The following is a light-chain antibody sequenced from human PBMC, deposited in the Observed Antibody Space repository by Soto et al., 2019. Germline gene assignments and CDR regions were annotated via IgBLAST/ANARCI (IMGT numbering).Light chain of an antibody. CDR2: GAS. V-gene: IGKV3-15*01. J-gene: IGKJ2*01. CDR3: QQYENWPYT. CDR1: PGVSNT. Sequence: EIVMTQSPATVSLSPGERATLSCRASPGVSNTLAWYQQRPGQAPRLLIYGASIRAPGIPARFSGGGSGTEFTLTITSLQSEDFAVYYCQQYENWPYTVGQGTKLEIK.